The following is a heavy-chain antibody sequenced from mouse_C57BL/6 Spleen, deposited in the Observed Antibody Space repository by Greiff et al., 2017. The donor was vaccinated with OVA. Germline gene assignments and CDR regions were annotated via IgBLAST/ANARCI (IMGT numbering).Heavy chain of an antibody. Sequence: EVHLVESGGDLVKPGGSLKLSCAASGFTFSSYGMSWVSQTPDKRLEWVATISSGGSYTYYPDSVKGRFTISRDNAKNTLYLQMSSLKSEDTAMYYCARHPDSSGYTFAYWGQGTLVTVSA. CDR3: ARHPDSSGYTFAY. V-gene: IGHV5-6*01. CDR2: ISSGGSYT. CDR1: GFTFSSYG. D-gene: IGHD3-2*02. J-gene: IGHJ3*01.